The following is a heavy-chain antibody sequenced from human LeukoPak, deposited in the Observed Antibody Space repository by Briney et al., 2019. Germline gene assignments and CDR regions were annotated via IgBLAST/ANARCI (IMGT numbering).Heavy chain of an antibody. J-gene: IGHJ6*02. Sequence: SETLSLTCTVSGGSFSSSRYYWTWIRQPPGKGLEWIGFIYDSGSTNYNPSFKSRVTISEDTSKNQFSLKLSSVTAADTAVYYCARSGFGEWTGNYYYYYGMDVWGQGTTVTVSS. V-gene: IGHV4-61*01. CDR3: ARSGFGEWTGNYYYYYGMDV. CDR2: IYDSGST. CDR1: GGSFSSSRYY. D-gene: IGHD3-10*01.